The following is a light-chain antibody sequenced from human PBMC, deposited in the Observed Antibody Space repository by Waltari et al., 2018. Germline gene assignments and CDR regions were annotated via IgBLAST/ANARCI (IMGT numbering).Light chain of an antibody. CDR1: QDITSY. CDR2: HAS. J-gene: IGKJ4*01. V-gene: IGKV1-9*01. CDR3: QQFYTYPLT. Sequence: DIQLTQSPSFLSASIGDRVIITCRASQDITSYLTWYQLKPGNAPKLLIFHASTLQPGVPPRFCASGSGTDFTLTISSLQPEDFATYYCQQFYTYPLTFGGGTKVESK.